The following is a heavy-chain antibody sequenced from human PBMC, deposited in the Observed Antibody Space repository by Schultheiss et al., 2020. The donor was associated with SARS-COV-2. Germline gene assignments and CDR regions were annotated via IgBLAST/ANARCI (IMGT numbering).Heavy chain of an antibody. J-gene: IGHJ4*02. CDR2: IGTAGDT. Sequence: GESLKISCAASGFTFSSYGMHWVRQAPGKGLEWVSAIGTAGDTYYPGSVKGRFTISRENAKNSLYLQMNSLRAGDTAVYYCARAGTTWFADIDYWGQGTLVTVSS. D-gene: IGHD2/OR15-2a*01. CDR3: ARAGTTWFADIDY. CDR1: GFTFSSYG. V-gene: IGHV3-13*01.